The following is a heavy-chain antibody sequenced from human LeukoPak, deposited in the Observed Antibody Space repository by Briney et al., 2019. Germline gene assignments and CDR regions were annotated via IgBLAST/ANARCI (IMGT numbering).Heavy chain of an antibody. J-gene: IGHJ4*02. CDR2: INPSGGST. CDR1: GYTFTSYD. D-gene: IGHD3-22*01. Sequence: ASVKVSCKASGYTFTSYDINWVRQAPGQGLEWMGIINPSGGSTSYAQKFQGRVTMTRDTSTSTVYMELSSLRSEDTAVYYCARVYSSGYYYRSYYFDYWGQGTLVTVSS. CDR3: ARVYSSGYYYRSYYFDY. V-gene: IGHV1-46*01.